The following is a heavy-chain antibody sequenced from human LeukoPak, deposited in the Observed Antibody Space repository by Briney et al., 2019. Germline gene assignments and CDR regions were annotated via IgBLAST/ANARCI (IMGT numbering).Heavy chain of an antibody. J-gene: IGHJ5*02. V-gene: IGHV3-30*04. CDR3: ARDRYYGSGSWSYWFDP. CDR1: GFTFSSYA. Sequence: GGSLRLSCAASGFTFSSYAMHWVRQAPGKGLEWVAVISYDGSNKYYADSVKGRFTISRDNSKNTLYLQMNSLRAEDTAVYYCARDRYYGSGSWSYWFDPWGQGTLATVSS. D-gene: IGHD3-10*01. CDR2: ISYDGSNK.